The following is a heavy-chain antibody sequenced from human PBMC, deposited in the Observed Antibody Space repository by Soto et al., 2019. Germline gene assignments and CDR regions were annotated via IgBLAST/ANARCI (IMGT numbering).Heavy chain of an antibody. Sequence: PGGSLRLSCAASRVIFNRSSMNWVRQAPGKGLEWVSSISSTTNYIYYGDSMKGRFTISRDNAKNSLYLEMNSLRAEDTAVYYCARESEDLTSNFDYWGQGTLVTVSS. CDR1: RVIFNRSS. J-gene: IGHJ4*02. CDR3: ARESEDLTSNFDY. CDR2: ISSTTNYI. V-gene: IGHV3-21*06.